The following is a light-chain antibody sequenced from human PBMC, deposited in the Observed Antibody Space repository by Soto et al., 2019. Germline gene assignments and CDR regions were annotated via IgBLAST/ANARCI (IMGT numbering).Light chain of an antibody. CDR1: NSFVGSYIL. V-gene: IGLV2-23*01. Sequence: QSVLTQPASVSASPGQSITISCTVNNSFVGSYILASWYQQNTGNAPKLVIYEGSKRPSGVFNRFSGSKYGNTASLTISGLQAEDEAVYFCCSYAGRSTFVFGIGIKVTVL. CDR3: CSYAGRSTFV. J-gene: IGLJ1*01. CDR2: EGS.